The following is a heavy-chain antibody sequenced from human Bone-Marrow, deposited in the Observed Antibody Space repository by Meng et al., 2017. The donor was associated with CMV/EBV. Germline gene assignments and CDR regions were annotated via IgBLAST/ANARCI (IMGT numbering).Heavy chain of an antibody. CDR1: GFSFSSYW. Sequence: GGSLRLSCAASGFSFSSYWMSWVRQAPGKGLEWVANIKQDGSEKYYVDSVKGRLTISRDNAKNSLYLQMNSLRAEDTAVYYCARDNYPALYYYGMDVWGQGNTVNGAS. J-gene: IGHJ6*01. V-gene: IGHV3-7*01. CDR3: ARDNYPALYYYGMDV. CDR2: IKQDGSEK. D-gene: IGHD1-1*01.